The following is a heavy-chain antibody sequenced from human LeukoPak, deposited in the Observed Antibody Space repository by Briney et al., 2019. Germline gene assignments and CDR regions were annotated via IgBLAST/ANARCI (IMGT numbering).Heavy chain of an antibody. J-gene: IGHJ4*02. CDR1: GFTFNSYW. Sequence: GGSLRLSCAASGFTFNSYWMHWVRQDPGKGLVWVSRISSDGSTTTYAGSVEGRFTISRDNAKNTLFLQMNSLRAEDTAVYYCVRGGLQGFFWGQGTLVTVSS. CDR3: VRGGLQGFF. D-gene: IGHD4-11*01. V-gene: IGHV3-74*01. CDR2: ISSDGSTT.